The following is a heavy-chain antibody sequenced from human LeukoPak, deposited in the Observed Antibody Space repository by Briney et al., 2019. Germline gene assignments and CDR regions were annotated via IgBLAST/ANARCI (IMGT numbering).Heavy chain of an antibody. Sequence: PGGSLRLSCAASGFTFSDYYMSWIRQAPGKGLEWVSCISSSGSTIYYADPVKGRFTISRDNAKNSLYLQMNSLRAEDTAVYYCARTITENMIVVVKALPLTFDYWGQGTLVTVSS. V-gene: IGHV3-11*01. D-gene: IGHD3-22*01. CDR1: GFTFSDYY. J-gene: IGHJ4*02. CDR3: ARTITENMIVVVKALPLTFDY. CDR2: ISSSGSTI.